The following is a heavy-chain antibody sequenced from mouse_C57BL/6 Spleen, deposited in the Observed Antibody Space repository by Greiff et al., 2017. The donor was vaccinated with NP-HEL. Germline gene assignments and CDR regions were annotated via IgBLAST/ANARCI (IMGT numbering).Heavy chain of an antibody. CDR3: ARSPNWDRNFDY. Sequence: QVQLQQSGPELVKPGASVKISCKASGYAFSSSWMNWVKQRPGKGLEWIGRIYPGDGDTNYNGKFKGKATLTADKSSSTAYMQLSSLTSEDSAVYFCARSPNWDRNFDYWGQGTTLTVSS. CDR2: IYPGDGDT. J-gene: IGHJ2*01. V-gene: IGHV1-82*01. D-gene: IGHD4-1*01. CDR1: GYAFSSSW.